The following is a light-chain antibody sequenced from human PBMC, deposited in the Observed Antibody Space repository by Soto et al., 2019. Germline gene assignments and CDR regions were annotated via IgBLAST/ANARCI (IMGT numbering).Light chain of an antibody. CDR1: QDISVY. J-gene: IGKJ5*01. Sequence: DIQMTQSPSSLSASVGDRVTITCRASQDISVYLAWYQQKPGKVPKLLLYSASTLQSGVPSRFSGSGSGTDFTLTISSLQPEDVATCYCQKFNTAPLTFGQGTRLEIK. CDR2: SAS. CDR3: QKFNTAPLT. V-gene: IGKV1-27*01.